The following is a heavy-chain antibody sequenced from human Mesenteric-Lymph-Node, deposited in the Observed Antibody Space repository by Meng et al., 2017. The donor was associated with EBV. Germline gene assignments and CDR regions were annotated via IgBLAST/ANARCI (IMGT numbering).Heavy chain of an antibody. CDR2: ISSSSSYI. D-gene: IGHD2-15*01. CDR1: GFTFSSYS. V-gene: IGHV3-21*01. Sequence: EVQLVXSXXXXXKPXGXXXLSXSXSGFTFSSYSMNWVRQAPGKGLEWVSSISSSSSYIYYADSVKGRFTISRDNAKNSLYLQMNSLRAEDTAVYYCARVDGDGYCSGGSCYSLDYWGQGILVTVSS. CDR3: ARVDGDGYCSGGSCYSLDY. J-gene: IGHJ4*02.